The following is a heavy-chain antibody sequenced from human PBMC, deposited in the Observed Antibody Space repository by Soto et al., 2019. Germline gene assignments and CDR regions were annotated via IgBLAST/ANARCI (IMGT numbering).Heavy chain of an antibody. D-gene: IGHD3-10*01. J-gene: IGHJ4*02. Sequence: EVQLVESGGGLVKPGGSLRLSWAASGFTFSSYSMNWVRLARGKGLEWVSSISSSSSYIYYADSVKGRFTISRDNAKNSLYLQMNSLRAEDTAVYYCAGDLGFVDYWGQGTLVTVSS. V-gene: IGHV3-21*01. CDR3: AGDLGFVDY. CDR1: GFTFSSYS. CDR2: ISSSSSYI.